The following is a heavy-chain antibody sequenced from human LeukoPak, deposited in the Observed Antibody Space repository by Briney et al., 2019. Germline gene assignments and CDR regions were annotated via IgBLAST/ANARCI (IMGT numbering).Heavy chain of an antibody. Sequence: GGSLRLSCAAFGFTFRSYSMSWVRQAPGKGLEWVSYISSGSNTMFYADSMEGRFTISRDNAKNSLFLQMNILRAEDTAVYYCARDLHFDYESSHAFDIWGQGTMVTVSS. J-gene: IGHJ3*02. V-gene: IGHV3-48*01. D-gene: IGHD3-22*01. CDR2: ISSGSNTM. CDR3: ARDLHFDYESSHAFDI. CDR1: GFTFRSYS.